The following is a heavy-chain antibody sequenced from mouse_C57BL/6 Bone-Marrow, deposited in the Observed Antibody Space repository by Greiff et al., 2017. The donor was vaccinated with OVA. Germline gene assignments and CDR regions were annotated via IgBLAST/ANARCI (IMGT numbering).Heavy chain of an antibody. CDR1: GFNIKDDY. CDR3: TTWYYGSSYAWFAY. V-gene: IGHV14-4*01. CDR2: IDPENGDT. D-gene: IGHD1-1*01. J-gene: IGHJ3*01. Sequence: EVQLQQSGAELVRPGASVKLSCTASGFNIKDDYMHWVKQRPEQGLEWIGWIDPENGDTEYASKFQGKATITADTSSNTAYLQLSSQTSEDTDFYYCTTWYYGSSYAWFAYWGKGTLVTVSA.